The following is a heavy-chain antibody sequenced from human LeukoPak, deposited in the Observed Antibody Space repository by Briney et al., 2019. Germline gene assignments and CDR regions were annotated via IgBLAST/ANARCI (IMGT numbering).Heavy chain of an antibody. Sequence: PSETLSLTCTVSGGSISSGSYYWSWIRQPAGKGLEWIGRIYTSGSTNYNPSLKSRVTISVDTSKNQFSLKLSSVTAADTAVYYCAREDYAPNYYYYYMDVWGKGTTVTVSS. V-gene: IGHV4-61*02. CDR2: IYTSGST. D-gene: IGHD4-17*01. CDR1: GGSISSGSYY. CDR3: AREDYAPNYYYYYMDV. J-gene: IGHJ6*03.